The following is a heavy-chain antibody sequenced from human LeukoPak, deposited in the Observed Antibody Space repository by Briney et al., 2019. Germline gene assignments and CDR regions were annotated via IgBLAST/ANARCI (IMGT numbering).Heavy chain of an antibody. CDR3: ARSPYIVVVPAAKDYYYYYGMDV. J-gene: IGHJ6*02. V-gene: IGHV1-69*13. CDR2: IIPIFGTP. D-gene: IGHD2-2*01. Sequence: ASVKVSCKASGGTFSSYAISWVRQAPGQGLEWMGGIIPIFGTPNYAQKFQGRVTITADESTSTAYMELSSLRSEDTAVYYCARSPYIVVVPAAKDYYYYYGMDVWGQGTTVTVSS. CDR1: GGTFSSYA.